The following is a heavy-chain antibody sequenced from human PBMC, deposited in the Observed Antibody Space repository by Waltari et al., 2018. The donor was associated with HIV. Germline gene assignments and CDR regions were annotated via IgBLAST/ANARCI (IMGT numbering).Heavy chain of an antibody. J-gene: IGHJ6*02. V-gene: IGHV3-9*01. D-gene: IGHD3-10*01. Sequence: EVQLVESGGGLVQPGRSLRLSCAASGFTFDDYAMHWVRQAPGKGLEWVSGISGNRGSIGYADSVKGRFTISRDNAKNSLYLQMNSLRAEDTALYYCAKGTAEYYGSGRLGVWGQGTTVTVSS. CDR2: ISGNRGSI. CDR3: AKGTAEYYGSGRLGV. CDR1: GFTFDDYA.